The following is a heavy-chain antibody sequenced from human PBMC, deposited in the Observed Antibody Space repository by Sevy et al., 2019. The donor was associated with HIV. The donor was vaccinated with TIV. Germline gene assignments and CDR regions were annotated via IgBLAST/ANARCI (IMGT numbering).Heavy chain of an antibody. CDR2: IYPGDSDT. CDR1: GYSFTSYW. Sequence: GESLKISCKGSGYSFTSYWIGWVRQMPGKGLEWMGIIYPGDSDTRYCPSFQGQVTISADKSISTAYLQWSSLKASDTAMYYCARLQPQRIHTLLDAFDIWGQGTMVTVSS. CDR3: ARLQPQRIHTLLDAFDI. V-gene: IGHV5-51*01. D-gene: IGHD2-15*01. J-gene: IGHJ3*02.